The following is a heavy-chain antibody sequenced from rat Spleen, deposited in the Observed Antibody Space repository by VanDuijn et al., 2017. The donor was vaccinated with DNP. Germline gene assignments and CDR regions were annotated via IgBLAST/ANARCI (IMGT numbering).Heavy chain of an antibody. J-gene: IGHJ2*01. D-gene: IGHD5-1*01. CDR2: ITNSGGST. CDR1: EFTFSYYD. CDR3: TTLGAY. Sequence: EVQLVESGGDLVQPGRSLKLSCTGSEFTFSYYDMAWVRQAPTKGLEWVASITNSGGSTYYRDSVKGRFTISRDNAKSTLYLQMDSLRSEDTATYYCTTLGAYWGQGVMVTVSS. V-gene: IGHV5-27*01.